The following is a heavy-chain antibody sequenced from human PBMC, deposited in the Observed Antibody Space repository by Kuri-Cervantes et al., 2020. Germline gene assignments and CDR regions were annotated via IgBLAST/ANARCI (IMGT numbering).Heavy chain of an antibody. V-gene: IGHV3-23*01. J-gene: IGHJ4*02. CDR1: GFTFSSYA. D-gene: IGHD3-10*01. CDR3: AKDKDYYGSGAIDY. Sequence: GGSLRLSCAASGFTFSSYAMSWVRQPPGKGLEWVSGISVSGATTDYADSAKGRFTISRDNSKNTLYLQMNSLRAEDTAVYYCAKDKDYYGSGAIDYWGQGTLVTVSS. CDR2: ISVSGATT.